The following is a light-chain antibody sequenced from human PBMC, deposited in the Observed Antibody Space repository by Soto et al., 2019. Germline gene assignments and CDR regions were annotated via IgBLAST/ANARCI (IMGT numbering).Light chain of an antibody. V-gene: IGLV1-44*01. CDR3: ASWDDSLNGPV. Sequence: QSVLTQPPSASGTPGQRVTISCSGTRSNIGSNTVHWYQQLPGTAPKLVIYSNNQRSSRVPDRFSASKSDTSASLAISGVQSEDEADYSCASWDDSLNGPVFGGGTKLTVL. J-gene: IGLJ2*01. CDR1: RSNIGSNT. CDR2: SNN.